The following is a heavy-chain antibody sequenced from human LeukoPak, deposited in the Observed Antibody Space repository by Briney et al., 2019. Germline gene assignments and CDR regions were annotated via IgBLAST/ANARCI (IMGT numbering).Heavy chain of an antibody. CDR3: ARGGYCTNGVCYGWFDP. V-gene: IGHV3-7*01. Sequence: GGSLRLSCAASGFTISSYWMSWVRQAQGKGLEWVANIKQDGSEKSYVDSVKGRFTISRDNAKNSLYLQMNSLRAEDTAVYYCARGGYCTNGVCYGWFDPWGQGTLVTVSS. J-gene: IGHJ5*02. D-gene: IGHD2-8*01. CDR2: IKQDGSEK. CDR1: GFTISSYW.